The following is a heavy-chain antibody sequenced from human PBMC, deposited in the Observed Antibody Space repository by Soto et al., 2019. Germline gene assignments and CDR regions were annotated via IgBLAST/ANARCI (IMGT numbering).Heavy chain of an antibody. CDR2: IYYSGST. CDR1: GGSISSSSYY. CDR3: ERNRARNWFDP. Sequence: KASETLSLTCIVSGGSISSSSYYWGWIRQPPGKGLEWIGSIYYSGSTYYNPSLKSRVTISVDTSKNQFSLKLSSVTAADTAVFYCERNRARNWFDPWGQGTRVTVSS. D-gene: IGHD6-6*01. V-gene: IGHV4-39*01. J-gene: IGHJ5*02.